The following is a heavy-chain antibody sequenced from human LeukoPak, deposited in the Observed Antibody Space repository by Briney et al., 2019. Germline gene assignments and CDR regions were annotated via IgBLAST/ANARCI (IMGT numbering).Heavy chain of an antibody. CDR1: GGSISSGGYY. V-gene: IGHV4-31*03. J-gene: IGHJ3*02. Sequence: SETLSLTCTVSGGSISSGGYYWSWIRQHPGKGLEWIGYIYYSGSTNYNPSLKSRVTISVDTSKNQFSLKLSSVTAADTAVYYCARDRGGYCSSTSCLLGAFDIWGQGTMVTVSS. D-gene: IGHD2-2*01. CDR3: ARDRGGYCSSTSCLLGAFDI. CDR2: IYYSGST.